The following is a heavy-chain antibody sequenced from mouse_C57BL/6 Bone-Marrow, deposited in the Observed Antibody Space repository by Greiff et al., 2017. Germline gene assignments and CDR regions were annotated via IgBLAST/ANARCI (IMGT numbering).Heavy chain of an antibody. CDR1: GYTFTDYY. D-gene: IGHD6-1*01. J-gene: IGHJ2*01. V-gene: IGHV1-26*01. CDR3: ARASQYYVDY. CDR2: INPNNGGT. Sequence: EVQLQQSGPELVKPGASVKISCKASGYTFTDYYMNWVKQSHGKSLEWIGDINPNNGGTSYNQKFKGKATLTVDKSSSTAYMELRSLTSEDSAVYYCARASQYYVDYWGQGTALTVSS.